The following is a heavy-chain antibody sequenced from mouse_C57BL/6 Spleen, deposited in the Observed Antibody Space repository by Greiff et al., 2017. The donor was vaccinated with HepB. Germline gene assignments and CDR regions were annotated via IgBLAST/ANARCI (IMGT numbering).Heavy chain of an antibody. Sequence: EVKLMESGGGLVKPGGSLKLSCAASGFTFSDYGMHWVRQAPEKGLEWVAYISSGSSTIYYADKMKGRFTISRDNAKNTLFLQMTRLRSEDTAMYYCERLTGKSYAMDYWGQGTSVTVSS. CDR3: ERLTGKSYAMDY. V-gene: IGHV5-17*01. CDR1: GFTFSDYG. J-gene: IGHJ4*01. CDR2: ISSGSSTI. D-gene: IGHD4-1*01.